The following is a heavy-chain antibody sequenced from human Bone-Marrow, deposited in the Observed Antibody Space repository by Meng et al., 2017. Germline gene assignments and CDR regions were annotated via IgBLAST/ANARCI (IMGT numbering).Heavy chain of an antibody. CDR3: ANDGGYSSGWYTY. CDR2: INPNSGGT. D-gene: IGHD6-19*01. J-gene: IGHJ4*02. Sequence: ASVKVSCKASGYTFTGYYMHWVRQAPGQGLEWMGRINPNSGGTNYAQKFQGRVTMTRDTSISTAYMELSRLRSDDTAVYYCANDGGYSSGWYTYWGQGTLVTVSS. V-gene: IGHV1-2*06. CDR1: GYTFTGYY.